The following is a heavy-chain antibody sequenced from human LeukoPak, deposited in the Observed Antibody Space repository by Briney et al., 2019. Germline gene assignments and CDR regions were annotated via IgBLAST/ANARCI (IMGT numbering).Heavy chain of an antibody. J-gene: IGHJ4*02. CDR1: GFTFSDYS. D-gene: IGHD3-22*01. CDR2: INPTSTSI. V-gene: IGHV3-21*01. CDR3: VRLRRNSDRSGYYYFYNY. Sequence: GGSLRLSCAASGFTFSDYSITWVRQAPGKGLEWVSSINPTSTSIYYADAVKGRSTISRDNAKSSLYLQMNSLRAEDTARYYCVRLRRNSDRSGYYYFYNYWGQGIQVTVSS.